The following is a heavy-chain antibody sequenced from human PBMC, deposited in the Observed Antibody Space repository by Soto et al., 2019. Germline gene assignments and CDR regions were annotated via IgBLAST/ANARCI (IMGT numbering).Heavy chain of an antibody. J-gene: IGHJ3*02. CDR3: ARHPPYGGAFDI. Sequence: LXKVSFEASGYTXTSYGICLVRQAHGQGLEWIGWISAYNCKTNYAQKLQGRVTMTTDTYTSTAYMEMRSLRSDDTAVYYCARHPPYGGAFDIWGQGQMGTLSS. D-gene: IGHD2-8*01. CDR2: ISAYNCKT. CDR1: GYTXTSYG. V-gene: IGHV1-18*01.